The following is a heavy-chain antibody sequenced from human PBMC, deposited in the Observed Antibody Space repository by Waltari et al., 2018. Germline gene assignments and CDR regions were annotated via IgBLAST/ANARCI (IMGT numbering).Heavy chain of an antibody. D-gene: IGHD5-18*01. V-gene: IGHV3-74*01. Sequence: EVPLVAAGGNIVQPGGSLSLPRSACGFSFSAYWMRWIRAVPGEGLVWVSRINGDGSSIRYSDSVKGRFTISRDNTRNTLYLQMNSLRVEDTAVYYCARKGGRGYTYGPFYYDSWGQGTQVTVSS. J-gene: IGHJ4*02. CDR1: GFSFSAYW. CDR2: INGDGSSI. CDR3: ARKGGRGYTYGPFYYDS.